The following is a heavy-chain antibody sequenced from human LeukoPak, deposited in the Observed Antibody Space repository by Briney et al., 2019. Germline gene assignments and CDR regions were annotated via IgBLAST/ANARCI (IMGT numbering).Heavy chain of an antibody. CDR2: IRPDGSNT. CDR3: AREQPAGSTDY. J-gene: IGHJ4*02. Sequence: PGGSLRLSCAASGFISSSYSMHWVRQAPGKGLEYVSVIRPDGSNTYYTNSVKGRFTISRDNSMNTLYLQMGSLRDEDMAVYYCAREQPAGSTDYWGQGTLVTVSS. CDR1: GFISSSYS. V-gene: IGHV3-64*01. D-gene: IGHD2-2*01.